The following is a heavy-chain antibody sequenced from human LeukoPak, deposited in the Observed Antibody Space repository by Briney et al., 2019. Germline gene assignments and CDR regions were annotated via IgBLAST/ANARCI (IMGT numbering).Heavy chain of an antibody. D-gene: IGHD3-10*01. V-gene: IGHV3-9*03. Sequence: GRSLRLSCAASGFTFDDYAMHWVRQAPGEGLEWVSGISWNSGSIGYADSVKGRFTISRDNAKNSLYLQMNSLRAEDMALYYCAKAAYYYGSGSYYYFDYWGQGTLVTVSS. CDR2: ISWNSGSI. CDR3: AKAAYYYGSGSYYYFDY. CDR1: GFTFDDYA. J-gene: IGHJ4*02.